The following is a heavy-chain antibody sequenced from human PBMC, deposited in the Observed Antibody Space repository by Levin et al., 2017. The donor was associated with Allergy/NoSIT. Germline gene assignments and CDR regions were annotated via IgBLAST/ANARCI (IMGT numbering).Heavy chain of an antibody. CDR3: AKDEGKWLQNDAFDI. V-gene: IGHV3-43*01. D-gene: IGHD5-12*01. CDR2: ISWDGGST. J-gene: IGHJ3*02. CDR1: GFTFDDYT. Sequence: AGGSLRLSCAASGFTFDDYTMHWVRQAPGKGLEWVSLISWDGGSTYYADTVKGRFTISRDNSKNSLYLQMNSLRTEDTALYYCAKDEGKWLQNDAFDIWGQGTMVTVSS.